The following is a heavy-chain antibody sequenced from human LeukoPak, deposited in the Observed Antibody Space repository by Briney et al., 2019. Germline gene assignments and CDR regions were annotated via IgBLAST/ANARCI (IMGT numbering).Heavy chain of an antibody. Sequence: PSETLSLTCTVSGGSISSYYWSWIRQPAGKGLEWIGRIYTSGSTNYNPSLKSRVTMSVDTSKNQFSLKLSSVTAADTAVYYCARQTIWFGEPPNWFHPWGQGNLVNVSS. J-gene: IGHJ5*02. D-gene: IGHD3-10*01. CDR3: ARQTIWFGEPPNWFHP. V-gene: IGHV4-4*07. CDR2: IYTSGST. CDR1: GGSISSYY.